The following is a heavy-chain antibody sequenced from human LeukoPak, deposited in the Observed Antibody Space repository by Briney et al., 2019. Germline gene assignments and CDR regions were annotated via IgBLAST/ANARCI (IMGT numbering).Heavy chain of an antibody. CDR2: ISGSGGST. J-gene: IGHJ4*02. V-gene: IGHV3-23*01. Sequence: GGSLRLSCAASGFTFSSYAMSWVRQAPGKGLEWVSAISGSGGSTFYADSVKGWFTISRDNSKNTLYLQMNSLRAEDTAVYSCATARRSTVVTLFDYWGQGTLVTVSS. D-gene: IGHD4-23*01. CDR3: ATARRSTVVTLFDY. CDR1: GFTFSSYA.